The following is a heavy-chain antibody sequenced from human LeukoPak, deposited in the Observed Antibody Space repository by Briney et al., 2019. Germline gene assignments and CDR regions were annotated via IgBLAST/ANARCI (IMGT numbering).Heavy chain of an antibody. CDR1: GGSISSSSYY. CDR3: AVQTSGYYIRYFDY. D-gene: IGHD3-3*01. V-gene: IGHV4-39*01. Sequence: SETLSLTCTVSGGSISSSSYYWGWIRQPPGKGLEWIGSIYYSGSTYYNPSLKSRVTISVDTSKNQFSLKLSPVTAADTSVFYCAVQTSGYYIRYFDYWGQGTLVTVSS. J-gene: IGHJ4*02. CDR2: IYYSGST.